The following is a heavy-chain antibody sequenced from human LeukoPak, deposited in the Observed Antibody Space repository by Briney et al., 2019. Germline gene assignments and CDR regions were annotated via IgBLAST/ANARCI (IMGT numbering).Heavy chain of an antibody. D-gene: IGHD4-23*01. J-gene: IGHJ4*02. Sequence: GGSLRFAGAASIFTFSGFWMTWVRQATAQGPEWVAHIKHDGSETYYVDSVKGRFTISRDNAMNSLYLQMNSLGAEDTAVYYCAKNPDYGGNTFLDYWGQGTLVTVSS. V-gene: IGHV3-7*01. CDR1: IFTFSGFW. CDR2: IKHDGSET. CDR3: AKNPDYGGNTFLDY.